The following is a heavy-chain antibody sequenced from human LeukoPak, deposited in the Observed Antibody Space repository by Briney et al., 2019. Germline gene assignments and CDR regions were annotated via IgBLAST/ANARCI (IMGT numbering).Heavy chain of an antibody. CDR3: ARGASVRRRKRGYSYSPPHYYYYYYMDV. V-gene: IGHV1-69*06. CDR2: IIAIFGTA. Sequence: SVRVSSKASGYTFTVYYMHWVRHTHGQGLEWMGGIIAIFGTANYAQKFRGRVTITADKSTSTAYLELSSLRPEDTAGYNWARGASVRRRKRGYSYSPPHYYYYYYMDVWGKGTTVSVSS. D-gene: IGHD5-18*01. CDR1: GYTFTVYY. J-gene: IGHJ6*03.